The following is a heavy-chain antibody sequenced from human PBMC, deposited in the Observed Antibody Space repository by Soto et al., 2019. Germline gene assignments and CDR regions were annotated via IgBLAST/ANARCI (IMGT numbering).Heavy chain of an antibody. D-gene: IGHD3-9*01. CDR1: GGSISSYY. J-gene: IGHJ4*02. Sequence: SETLSLTCTVSGGSISSYYWSWIRQPPGKGLEWIGYIYYSGSTNYNPSLKSRVTISVDTSKNQFSLKLSSVTAADTAVYYCARSSGYFDWLFPLAFDYWGQGTLVTVSS. CDR2: IYYSGST. V-gene: IGHV4-59*01. CDR3: ARSSGYFDWLFPLAFDY.